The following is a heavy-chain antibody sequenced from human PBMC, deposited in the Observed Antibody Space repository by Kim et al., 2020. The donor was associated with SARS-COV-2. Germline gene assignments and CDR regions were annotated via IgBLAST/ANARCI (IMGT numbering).Heavy chain of an antibody. D-gene: IGHD4-4*01. J-gene: IGHJ2*01. Sequence: QGRVTITADKSTSTAYMELSSLRSEDTAVYYCARVPTRLDNNSPWYFDLWGRGTLVTVSS. CDR3: ARVPTRLDNNSPWYFDL. V-gene: IGHV1-69*04.